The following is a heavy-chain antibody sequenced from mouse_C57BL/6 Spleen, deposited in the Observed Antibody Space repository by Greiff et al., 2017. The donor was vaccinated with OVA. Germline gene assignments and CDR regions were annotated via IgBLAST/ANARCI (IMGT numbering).Heavy chain of an antibody. V-gene: IGHV2-5*01. CDR3: AKATTAAGDAMDY. CDR2: IWRGGST. D-gene: IGHD1-2*01. J-gene: IGHJ4*01. CDR1: GFSLTSYG. Sequence: VKLQESGPGLVQPSQSLSITCTVSGFSLTSYGVHWVRQSPGKGLEWLGVIWRGGSTDYNAAFMSRLSITKDNSKSQVFFKMNSLQADDTAIYYCAKATTAAGDAMDYWGQGTSVTVSS.